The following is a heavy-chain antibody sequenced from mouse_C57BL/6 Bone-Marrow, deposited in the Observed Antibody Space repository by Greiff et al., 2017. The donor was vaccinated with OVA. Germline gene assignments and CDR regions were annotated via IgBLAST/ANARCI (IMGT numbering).Heavy chain of an antibody. CDR1: GYTFTSYG. CDR2: IYPRSGNT. J-gene: IGHJ2*01. V-gene: IGHV1-81*01. Sequence: VQLQESGAELARPGASVKLSCKASGYTFTSYGISWVKQRTGQGLEWIGEIYPRSGNTYYNEKFKGKATLTADKSSSTAYMELRSLTSEDSAVYFCARRDYYGSRGDYWGQGTTLTVSS. D-gene: IGHD1-1*01. CDR3: ARRDYYGSRGDY.